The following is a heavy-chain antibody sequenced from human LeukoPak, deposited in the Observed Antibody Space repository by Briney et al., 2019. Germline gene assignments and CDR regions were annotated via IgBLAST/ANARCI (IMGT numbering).Heavy chain of an antibody. CDR1: GFTFTSSA. V-gene: IGHV1-58*01. D-gene: IGHD3-16*02. CDR3: AFMITFGGVIVDY. J-gene: IGHJ4*02. Sequence: SVTVSFKASGFTFTSSAVQGVRQARGQRLEWIGWIVVGSGNTNYAQKFQERVTITRDRSTSTAYMELSSLRSEDTAVYYCAFMITFGGVIVDYWGQGTLVTVSS. CDR2: IVVGSGNT.